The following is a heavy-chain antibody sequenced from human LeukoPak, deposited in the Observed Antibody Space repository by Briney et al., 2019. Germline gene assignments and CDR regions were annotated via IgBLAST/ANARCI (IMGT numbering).Heavy chain of an antibody. CDR3: AKFIAVAADFDY. CDR1: GLTFSNHG. J-gene: IGHJ4*02. V-gene: IGHV3-23*01. CDR2: VSPPGGGT. Sequence: GGTLRLSCAASGLTFSNHGMNWVRQAPGKGLEWLSGVSPPGGGTYYADSVKGRFTISRENSKNPLYLQMNSLRAEDTAVYYCAKFIAVAADFDYWGQGTLVTVSS. D-gene: IGHD6-19*01.